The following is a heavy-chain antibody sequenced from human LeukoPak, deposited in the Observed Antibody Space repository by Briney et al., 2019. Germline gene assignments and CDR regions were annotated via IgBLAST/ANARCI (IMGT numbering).Heavy chain of an antibody. Sequence: SETLSLTCAVSGYSITSGYYWGWIRQPPGKGLEWIGSIYHSGTTYYNPSLKSRVSISVDTSKTQFSLRLSSVTAADTAMYYCARGQLTYCSSTSCYGSTWFDPWGQGTLVTVSS. J-gene: IGHJ5*02. V-gene: IGHV4-38-2*01. CDR2: IYHSGTT. CDR3: ARGQLTYCSSTSCYGSTWFDP. CDR1: GYSITSGYY. D-gene: IGHD2-2*01.